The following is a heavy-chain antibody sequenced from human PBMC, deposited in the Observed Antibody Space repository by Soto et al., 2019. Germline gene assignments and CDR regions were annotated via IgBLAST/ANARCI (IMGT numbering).Heavy chain of an antibody. J-gene: IGHJ4*02. D-gene: IGHD3-22*01. CDR1: GYTFTGYY. CDR2: INPNSGGT. V-gene: IGHV1-2*02. CDR3: ARVLSLGYYGSSAAKSAYNC. Sequence: ASVKVSCKASGYTFTGYYMHWVRQAPGQGLERMGWINPNSGGTNYAQKFQGRVTMTRDTSISTAYMELSRLRSDDTAVYYCARVLSLGYYGSSAAKSAYNCRGQVTRITVSS.